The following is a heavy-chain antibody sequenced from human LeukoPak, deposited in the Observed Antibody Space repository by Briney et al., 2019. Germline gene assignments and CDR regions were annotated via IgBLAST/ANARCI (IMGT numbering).Heavy chain of an antibody. CDR2: FYTSGSA. CDR3: ARGYRGLPDFEY. CDR1: GDSISTFY. J-gene: IGHJ4*02. V-gene: IGHV4-4*07. Sequence: SSETLSLTCTVCGDSISTFYWSWIRQPAGKGLEWIGRFYTSGSANYNASLKSRVTMSVDTSKNQFFLKLSSVTAADTAVYYCARGYRGLPDFEYWGQGTLVTVSS. D-gene: IGHD1-26*01.